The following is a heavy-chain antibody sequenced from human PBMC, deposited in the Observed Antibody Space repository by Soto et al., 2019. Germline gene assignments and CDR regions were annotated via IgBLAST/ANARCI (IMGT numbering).Heavy chain of an antibody. CDR1: GFTVSSNY. CDR2: IYSDGTT. D-gene: IGHD3-10*01. CDR3: ARDRSGSN. V-gene: IGHV3-66*01. J-gene: IGHJ4*02. Sequence: EVQLVESGGGLVQPGGSLRLSCAASGFTVSSNYMSWVRQAPGKGLEWVSLIYSDGTTYYADSVKGRFTISRDNSKNTLYLQMTSLRAEDTAVYYCARDRSGSNWGQGTLVTVSS.